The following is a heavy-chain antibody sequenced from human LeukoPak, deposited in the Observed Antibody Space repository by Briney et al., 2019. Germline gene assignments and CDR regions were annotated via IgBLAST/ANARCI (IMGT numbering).Heavy chain of an antibody. D-gene: IGHD7-27*01. CDR2: ITLNSGDT. CDR1: GHTFTVHY. Sequence: ASVKVSCKASGHTFTVHYIHWVRQGPGQGLEWLGWITLNSGDTHYAQKFQGRVTMTSDTSISTAYMEVSSLKFDDTAFYYCAREGELGLDHWGQGTLVTVSS. CDR3: AREGELGLDH. V-gene: IGHV1-2*02. J-gene: IGHJ4*02.